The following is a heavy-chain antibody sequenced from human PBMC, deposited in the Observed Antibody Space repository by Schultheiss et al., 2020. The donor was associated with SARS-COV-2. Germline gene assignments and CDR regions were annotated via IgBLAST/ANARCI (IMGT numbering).Heavy chain of an antibody. Sequence: ASVKVSCKASDYTFSTYGISWVRQAPGQGLEWMGWVTAYNSKTNYAQKFQGRVTITADKSTGTAYMEVSSLRSEDTAVYYCATDDQTVTLRYLEYWGQGTLVTVSS. D-gene: IGHD4-17*01. CDR2: VTAYNSKT. CDR3: ATDDQTVTLRYLEY. CDR1: DYTFSTYG. J-gene: IGHJ4*02. V-gene: IGHV1-18*01.